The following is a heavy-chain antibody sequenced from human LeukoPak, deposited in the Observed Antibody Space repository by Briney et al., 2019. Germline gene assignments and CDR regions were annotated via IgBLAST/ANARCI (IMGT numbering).Heavy chain of an antibody. D-gene: IGHD6-13*01. CDR3: AKTLAAANAFDI. CDR2: IIPSGVTT. CDR1: GFTFSNYG. J-gene: IGHJ3*02. V-gene: IGHV3-23*01. Sequence: GGSLRLSCATSGFTFSNYGMNWVRHAPGKGLEWVSGIIPSGVTTYYADSVKGRFAISRDNSKNTLYLQMNSLRAEDTAVYYCAKTLAAANAFDIWGQGTMVTVSS.